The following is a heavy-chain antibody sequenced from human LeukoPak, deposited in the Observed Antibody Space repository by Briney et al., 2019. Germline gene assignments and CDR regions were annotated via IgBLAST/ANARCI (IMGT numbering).Heavy chain of an antibody. J-gene: IGHJ4*02. V-gene: IGHV3-30-3*01. CDR3: ARESAYYDSSGANEIDY. CDR1: GFTFSSYT. D-gene: IGHD3-22*01. Sequence: GGSLRLSCAASGFTFSSYTMHWVRQAPGKGLEWVAVISYDGNNKYYADSVKGRFTISRDNSKNTLYLQMKSLRAEDTAVYYCARESAYYDSSGANEIDYWGQGTLVTVSS. CDR2: ISYDGNNK.